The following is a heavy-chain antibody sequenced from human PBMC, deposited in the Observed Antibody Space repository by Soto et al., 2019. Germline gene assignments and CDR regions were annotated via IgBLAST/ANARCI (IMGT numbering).Heavy chain of an antibody. CDR3: ARTDIVVVVAATPYYFDY. CDR2: ISGSGDYT. V-gene: IGHV3-23*01. J-gene: IGHJ4*02. Sequence: EVQLLESGGGLVQPGGSLRLSCAASGFTFSTYAMSWVRQAPGKGLEWVSAISGSGDYTYYADSVKGRFTISRDNSKNTLYLQMNSLKGEDTAVYYCARTDIVVVVAATPYYFDYWGQGTLVTVSS. CDR1: GFTFSTYA. D-gene: IGHD2-15*01.